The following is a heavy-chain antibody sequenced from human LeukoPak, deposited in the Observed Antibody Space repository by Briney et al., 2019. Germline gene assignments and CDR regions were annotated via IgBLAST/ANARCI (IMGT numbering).Heavy chain of an antibody. D-gene: IGHD1-26*01. J-gene: IGHJ4*02. Sequence: GGSLRLSCAASGFTFSSYAMSWVRQAPGKGLEWVSAISGSGSKTYHADSGKGRFSISRDNSKNTLYLQMNSLRAEDTAVYYCARVRKLGSGYYFDYWGQGTLVTVTS. V-gene: IGHV3-23*01. CDR2: ISGSGSKT. CDR1: GFTFSSYA. CDR3: ARVRKLGSGYYFDY.